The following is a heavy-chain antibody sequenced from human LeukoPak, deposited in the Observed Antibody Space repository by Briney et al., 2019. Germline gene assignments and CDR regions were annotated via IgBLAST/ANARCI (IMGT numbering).Heavy chain of an antibody. Sequence: GGSLRLSCAASGFTFSSYSMNWVRQAPGKGLEWVSSISSSSSYIYYADSVRGRFTISRDNAKNSLYLQMNSLRAEDTAVYYCARDGGSWYAPNDYWGQGTLVTVSS. J-gene: IGHJ4*02. CDR1: GFTFSSYS. V-gene: IGHV3-21*01. D-gene: IGHD6-13*01. CDR2: ISSSSSYI. CDR3: ARDGGSWYAPNDY.